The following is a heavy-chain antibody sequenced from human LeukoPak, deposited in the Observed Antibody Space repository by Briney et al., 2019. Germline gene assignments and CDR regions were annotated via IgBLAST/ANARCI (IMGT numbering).Heavy chain of an antibody. V-gene: IGHV1-2*02. Sequence: ASVKVSCKASGYTFTGYYMHWMRQAPGQGLEWMGWINPNSGGTNYAQKFQGRVTMTRDTSISTAYMELSRLRSDDTAVYYCASFNDYGDYVFDYWGQGTLVTVSS. CDR3: ASFNDYGDYVFDY. CDR2: INPNSGGT. CDR1: GYTFTGYY. D-gene: IGHD4-17*01. J-gene: IGHJ4*02.